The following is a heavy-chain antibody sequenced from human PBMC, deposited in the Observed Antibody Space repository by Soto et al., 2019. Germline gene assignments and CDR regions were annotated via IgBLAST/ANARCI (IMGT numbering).Heavy chain of an antibody. CDR3: ARLGYDFWSGYSRKKPIYYYYYMDV. CDR2: IYYSGST. CDR1: GGSISSYY. J-gene: IGHJ6*03. Sequence: SETLSLTCTVSGGSISSYYWSWIRQPPGKGLEWIGYIYYSGSTNYNPSLKSRVTISVDTSKNQFSLKLSSVTAADTAVYYCARLGYDFWSGYSRKKPIYYYYYMDVWGKGTTVTVSS. V-gene: IGHV4-59*08. D-gene: IGHD3-3*01.